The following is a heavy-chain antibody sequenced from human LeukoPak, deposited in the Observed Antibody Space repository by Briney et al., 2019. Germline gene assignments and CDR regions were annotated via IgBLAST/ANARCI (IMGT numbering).Heavy chain of an antibody. J-gene: IGHJ4*02. Sequence: GGSLRLSCAASGFTFSSYAMHWVRQAPGKGLEWVAVISYDGSNKYNADSVKGRFTISRDNSKNTLFLQVNSLRTEDTAVYYCARDRQNYYDSSVPLDYWGQGTLVTVSS. CDR3: ARDRQNYYDSSVPLDY. V-gene: IGHV3-30-3*01. D-gene: IGHD3-22*01. CDR2: ISYDGSNK. CDR1: GFTFSSYA.